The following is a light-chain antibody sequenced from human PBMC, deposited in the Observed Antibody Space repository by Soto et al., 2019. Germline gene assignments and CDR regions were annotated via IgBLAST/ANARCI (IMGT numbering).Light chain of an antibody. CDR1: QSVSSN. Sequence: EIVMTQSPGTLSVSPWESATLSCRASQSVSSNLAWYQQKPGQAPRLLIYDTSTRATGVPARFSGSGSGTEFTLTISSLQSEDFAVYYCQQYNNWPLTFGQGTKLEIK. J-gene: IGKJ2*01. CDR2: DTS. V-gene: IGKV3-15*01. CDR3: QQYNNWPLT.